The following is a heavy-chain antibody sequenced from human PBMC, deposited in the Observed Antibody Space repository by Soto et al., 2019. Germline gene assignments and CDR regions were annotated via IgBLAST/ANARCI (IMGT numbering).Heavy chain of an antibody. V-gene: IGHV3-30*18. CDR2: ISYDGSNK. Sequence: PGGSLRLSCAASGFTFSSYGMHWVRQAPGKGLEWVAVISYDGSNKYYADSVKGRFTISRDNSKNTLYLQMNSLRAEDTAVYYCAKDLRYYGSGSYYYYYYGMDVWGQGTTVTVSS. CDR3: AKDLRYYGSGSYYYYYYGMDV. D-gene: IGHD3-10*01. CDR1: GFTFSSYG. J-gene: IGHJ6*02.